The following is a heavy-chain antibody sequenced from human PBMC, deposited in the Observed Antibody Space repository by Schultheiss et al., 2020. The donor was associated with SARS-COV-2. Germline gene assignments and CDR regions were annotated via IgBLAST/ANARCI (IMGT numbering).Heavy chain of an antibody. CDR2: IKSDGTT. CDR3: ARDWGNSELDL. CDR1: GFIFSSFW. J-gene: IGHJ5*02. D-gene: IGHD4-23*01. V-gene: IGHV3-74*01. Sequence: GGSLRLSCAASGFIFSSFWMHWVRQAPGKGPVWVSRIKSDGTTIYADSVKGRFTISRDNAKSTLYLQMTSLRAEDAAVYYCARDWGNSELDLWGQGTLVTVSS.